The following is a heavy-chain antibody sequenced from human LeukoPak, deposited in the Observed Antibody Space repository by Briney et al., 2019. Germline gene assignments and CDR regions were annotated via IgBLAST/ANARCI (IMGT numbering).Heavy chain of an antibody. D-gene: IGHD2-2*01. CDR1: GFTFSSYW. CDR2: IKQDGSEK. J-gene: IGHJ6*03. CDR3: ARDYGDIVVVPAAKYYYYYYMDV. Sequence: GGSLRLSCAASGFTFSSYWMSWVRQAPGKGLEWVANIKQDGSEKYYVDSVKGRFTISRDNAKNSLYLQMNSLRAEDTAVYYCARDYGDIVVVPAAKYYYYYYMDVWGKGTTVTISS. V-gene: IGHV3-7*01.